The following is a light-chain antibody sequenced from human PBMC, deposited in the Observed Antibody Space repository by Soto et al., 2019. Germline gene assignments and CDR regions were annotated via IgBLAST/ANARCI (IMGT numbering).Light chain of an antibody. J-gene: IGKJ2*01. Sequence: EIVLTQSPATLSLSPGEGATLSCRASQSVSSYLDWYQQKPGQAPRLLIYDASNRATGIPARFSGSGSGTDFTLTISSLEPEDFAVYYCQQRSNWPPYTFGQGTKLEIK. CDR2: DAS. CDR3: QQRSNWPPYT. V-gene: IGKV3-11*01. CDR1: QSVSSY.